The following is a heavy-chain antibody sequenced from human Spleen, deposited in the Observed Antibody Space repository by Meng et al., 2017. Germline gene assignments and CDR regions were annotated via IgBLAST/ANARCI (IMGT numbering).Heavy chain of an antibody. J-gene: IGHJ4*02. D-gene: IGHD6-13*01. Sequence: GESLKISCAASEFSVSHNYMSWVRQAPGKGLEWVSVIYSGGNTYYADSVKGRFTISRDNAKNSLYLQMNSLTDEDTALYYCARDRRYSSSWFGGGDCWGQGTLVTVSS. CDR2: IYSGGNT. CDR3: ARDRRYSSSWFGGGDC. CDR1: EFSVSHNY. V-gene: IGHV3-53*01.